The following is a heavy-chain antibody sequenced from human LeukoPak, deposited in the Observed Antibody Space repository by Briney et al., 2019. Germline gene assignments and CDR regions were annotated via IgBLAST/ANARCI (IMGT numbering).Heavy chain of an antibody. D-gene: IGHD3-3*01. CDR2: FDPEDGAT. V-gene: IGHV1-24*01. Sequence: ASVKVSCKVSGYTLAEISMHWVRQAPGEGLEWMGGFDPEDGATIYAQKFQGRVTITADKSTSTAYMELSSLRSEDTAVYYCARPGRDLEWVDYYYGMDVWGQGTTVTVSS. CDR1: GYTLAEIS. J-gene: IGHJ6*02. CDR3: ARPGRDLEWVDYYYGMDV.